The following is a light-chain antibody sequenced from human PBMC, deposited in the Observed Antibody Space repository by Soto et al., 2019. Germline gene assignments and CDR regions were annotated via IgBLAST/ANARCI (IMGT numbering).Light chain of an antibody. CDR1: SSDVGGYNY. CDR2: EVS. Sequence: QSALTQPASVSGSPGQSITISCTGTSSDVGGYNYVSWYQQYPGKAPKLMIYEVSYRPSGVSNRFSGSKSGNTASLTISGLQAEDEADYYCSSFTRSSTWVFGGGTKVTVL. J-gene: IGLJ3*02. V-gene: IGLV2-14*01. CDR3: SSFTRSSTWV.